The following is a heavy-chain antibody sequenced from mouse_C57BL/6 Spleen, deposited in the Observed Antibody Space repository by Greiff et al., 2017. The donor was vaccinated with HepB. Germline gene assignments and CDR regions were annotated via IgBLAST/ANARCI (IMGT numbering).Heavy chain of an antibody. D-gene: IGHD1-1*01. J-gene: IGHJ3*01. CDR3: ARGRTDYYGSRRGFAY. CDR2: ILPGSGST. V-gene: IGHV1-9*01. Sequence: QVQLQQSGAELMKPGASVKLSCKATGYTFTGYWIEWVKQRPGHGLEWIGEILPGSGSTNYNEKFKGKATFTADTSSNTAYMQLSSLTTEDSAIYYCARGRTDYYGSRRGFAYWGQGTLVTVSA. CDR1: GYTFTGYW.